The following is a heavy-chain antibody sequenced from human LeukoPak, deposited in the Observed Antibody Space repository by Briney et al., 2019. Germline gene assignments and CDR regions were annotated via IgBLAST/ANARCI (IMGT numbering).Heavy chain of an antibody. D-gene: IGHD1-14*01. CDR2: INHSGST. Sequence: ETSETLYLTCAVYGGSFSGYYWSWIGQPPGKGLEWIGEINHSGSTNYNPSLKSRVTISVDTSKNQFSLKLSSVTAADTAVYYCARWPAGVRYYYYGMDVWGKGTTVTVSS. CDR1: GGSFSGYY. V-gene: IGHV4-34*01. CDR3: ARWPAGVRYYYYGMDV. J-gene: IGHJ6*04.